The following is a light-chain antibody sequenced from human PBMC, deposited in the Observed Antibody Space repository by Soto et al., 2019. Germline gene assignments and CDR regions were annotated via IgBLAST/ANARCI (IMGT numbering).Light chain of an antibody. Sequence: EIVLTQSPGTLSLSPGERATLSCRASQSVSSSYLAWYQQKPGQAPRLLIYGASSRATGIPDRFSGSGSGTDFTLTISRLEQDDFTVYYRQQYGSSPYNFGQATNRPIK. J-gene: IGKJ2*01. V-gene: IGKV3-20*01. CDR1: QSVSSSY. CDR2: GAS. CDR3: QQYGSSPYN.